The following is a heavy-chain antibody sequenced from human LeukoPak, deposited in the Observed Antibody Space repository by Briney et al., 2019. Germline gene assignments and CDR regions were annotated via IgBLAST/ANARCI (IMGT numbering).Heavy chain of an antibody. CDR3: ARGTNKWYSPLDY. V-gene: IGHV3-20*01. D-gene: IGHD2/OR15-2a*01. J-gene: IGHJ4*02. Sequence: WGSLRLSCAASGFTFDDYGMTWVRQPPEKGLELVSAIRWDCSSTTYAAFVEGRFTISRDNAKSSLYLQMNSLRAEDTARYHCARGTNKWYSPLDYWGQGTLVTVSS. CDR1: GFTFDDYG. CDR2: IRWDCSST.